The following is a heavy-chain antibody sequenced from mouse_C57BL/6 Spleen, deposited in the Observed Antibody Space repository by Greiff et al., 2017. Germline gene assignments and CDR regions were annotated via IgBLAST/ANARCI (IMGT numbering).Heavy chain of an antibody. Sequence: QVHVKQSGAELMQPGASVKLSCKASGYTFTGYWIEWVKQRPGHGLEWIGEILPGSGSTNYNEKFKGKATFTADTSSNTAYMQLSSLTTEDSAIYYCARSGAGAWFAYWGQGTLVTVSA. J-gene: IGHJ3*01. D-gene: IGHD4-1*01. CDR3: ARSGAGAWFAY. CDR2: ILPGSGST. CDR1: GYTFTGYW. V-gene: IGHV1-9*01.